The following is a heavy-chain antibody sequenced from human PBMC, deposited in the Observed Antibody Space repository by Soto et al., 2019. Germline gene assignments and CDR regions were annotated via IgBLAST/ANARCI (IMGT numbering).Heavy chain of an antibody. Sequence: ASVKVSCKASGYTFTGYYMHWVRQAPGQGLEWMGWINPNSGGTNYAQKFQGRVTMTRDTSISTAYMELSRLRSDDTAVYYCARELVPAASHYYYYGLDVWGQRTTGTATS. CDR1: GYTFTGYY. CDR2: INPNSGGT. J-gene: IGHJ6*02. V-gene: IGHV1-2*02. CDR3: ARELVPAASHYYYYGLDV. D-gene: IGHD2-2*01.